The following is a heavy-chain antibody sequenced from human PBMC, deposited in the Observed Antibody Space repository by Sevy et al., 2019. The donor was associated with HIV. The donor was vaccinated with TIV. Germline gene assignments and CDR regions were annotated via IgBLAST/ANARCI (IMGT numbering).Heavy chain of an antibody. Sequence: GGSLRLSCAASGFTFSSYGMHWVRQAPGRGREWVAVISYDGSNKYYEDSVKGRFTISRDNSKNTLYLQMNSLRAEDTAVYYCAKDPQDGGTYYYYYGMDVWGQGTTVTVSS. D-gene: IGHD2-15*01. CDR3: AKDPQDGGTYYYYYGMDV. CDR1: GFTFSSYG. CDR2: ISYDGSNK. V-gene: IGHV3-30*18. J-gene: IGHJ6*02.